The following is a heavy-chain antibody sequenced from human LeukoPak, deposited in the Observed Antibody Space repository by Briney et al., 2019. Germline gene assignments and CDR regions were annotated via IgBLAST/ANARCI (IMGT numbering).Heavy chain of an antibody. Sequence: GGSLGLSGAPPDLPFSTFSLNWVPRAPGKGLGWVSYISSSSSTIYYADSVKGRFTISRDNAKNSLYLQMSSLRADDTAVYYCAREYSSSVGRAFDIWGQGTMVTVSS. CDR3: AREYSSSVGRAFDI. CDR2: ISSSSSTI. V-gene: IGHV3-48*01. D-gene: IGHD6-13*01. CDR1: DLPFSTFS. J-gene: IGHJ3*02.